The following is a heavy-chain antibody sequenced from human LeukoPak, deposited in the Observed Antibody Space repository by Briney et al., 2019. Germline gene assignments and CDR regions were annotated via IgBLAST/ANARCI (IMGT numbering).Heavy chain of an antibody. V-gene: IGHV3-21*01. Sequence: GGSLRLSCAASGFTFSSYSMNWVRQAPGKGLEWVSSISSSSNYIYYADSVKGRFTISRDNAKNSLYLQMNSLRAEDTAVYYCARDEGGRGYSYGYDYWGQGTLVTVSS. J-gene: IGHJ4*02. CDR2: ISSSSNYI. D-gene: IGHD5-18*01. CDR1: GFTFSSYS. CDR3: ARDEGGRGYSYGYDY.